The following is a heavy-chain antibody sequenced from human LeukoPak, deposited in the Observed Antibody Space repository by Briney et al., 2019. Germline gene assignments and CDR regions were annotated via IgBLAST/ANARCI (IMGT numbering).Heavy chain of an antibody. CDR2: ISGDGATT. CDR3: ARDFMVVITGNYYYGMDV. J-gene: IGHJ6*02. CDR1: GFPFSSYA. Sequence: GGSLRLSCAASGFPFSSYAMTWVRQAPGKGLEWVSSISGDGATTYHADSVKGRFTISRDNSKNTLYLQMNSLRAEDTAVYYCARDFMVVITGNYYYGMDVWGQGTTVTVSS. D-gene: IGHD3-22*01. V-gene: IGHV3-23*01.